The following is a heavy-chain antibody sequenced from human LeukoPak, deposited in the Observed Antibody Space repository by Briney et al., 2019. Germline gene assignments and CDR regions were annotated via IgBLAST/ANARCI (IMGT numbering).Heavy chain of an antibody. CDR1: GGSITSGDHY. J-gene: IGHJ4*02. D-gene: IGHD3-10*01. CDR2: IYISGST. Sequence: SETLSLTCTVSGGSITSGDHYWSWIRQSPGKGLEWIGYIYISGSTYYSPSLKSRLAMSVDTSKNQFSLKLTSVTAADTAVYYCATALGQFYGSGSSIFDFWGQGTLVTVSS. V-gene: IGHV4-30-4*01. CDR3: ATALGQFYGSGSSIFDF.